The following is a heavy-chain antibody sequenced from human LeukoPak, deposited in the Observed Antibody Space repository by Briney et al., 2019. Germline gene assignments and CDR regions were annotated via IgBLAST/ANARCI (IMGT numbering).Heavy chain of an antibody. CDR1: GFTFDEYA. Sequence: PGGSLRLSCAASGFTFDEYAMHWVRQAPGKGLEWVSGISWNSGSLGYADSVKGRFTISRDNAKNSLYLQMNSLRAEDTAVYYCARDSSSWYPIAEYFQHWGQGALVTVSS. CDR2: ISWNSGSL. J-gene: IGHJ1*01. V-gene: IGHV3-9*01. CDR3: ARDSSSWYPIAEYFQH. D-gene: IGHD6-13*01.